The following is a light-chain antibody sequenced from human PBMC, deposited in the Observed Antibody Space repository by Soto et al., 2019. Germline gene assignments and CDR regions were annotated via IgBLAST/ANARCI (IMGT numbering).Light chain of an antibody. J-gene: IGKJ4*01. V-gene: IGKV1-39*01. Sequence: IQMTQSPSSLSASVGERVTITCRASQRIRTDLNWYQQRPGKAPKVLIYVASTLQSGVPSRFSGSASGTDFNLTITSLQPEDFALCYCQQSYKNPHTFGGGTRVELK. CDR1: QRIRTD. CDR3: QQSYKNPHT. CDR2: VAS.